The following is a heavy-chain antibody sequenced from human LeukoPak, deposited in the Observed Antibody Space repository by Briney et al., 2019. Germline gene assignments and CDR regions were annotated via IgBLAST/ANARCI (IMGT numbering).Heavy chain of an antibody. D-gene: IGHD6-19*01. CDR1: GGSFSGYY. V-gene: IGHV4-34*01. CDR2: VNHSGGT. J-gene: IGHJ4*02. CDR3: ASHNSGLHN. Sequence: PSETLSLTCAVYGGSFSGYYWTWIRQPPGKGLEWIGEVNHSGGTNYNPSLRSRVTISVDTSKNQFSLNLSSVTAADTAVYYCASHNSGLHNWGQGTLVTVSS.